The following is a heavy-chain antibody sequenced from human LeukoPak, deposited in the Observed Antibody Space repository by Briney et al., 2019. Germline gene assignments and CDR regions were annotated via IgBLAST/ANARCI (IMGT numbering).Heavy chain of an antibody. V-gene: IGHV4-61*01. CDR1: GGSVSRGSYY. J-gene: IGHJ5*02. Sequence: SETLSLTCTVSGGSVSRGSYYWSWIRQPPGKGLEWIGYIYYSGSTNYNPSLKSRVTISVDTSKNQFSLKLSSVTAADTAVYYCARAVAVVAATFWFDPWGQGTLVTVSS. CDR2: IYYSGST. CDR3: ARAVAVVAATFWFDP. D-gene: IGHD2-15*01.